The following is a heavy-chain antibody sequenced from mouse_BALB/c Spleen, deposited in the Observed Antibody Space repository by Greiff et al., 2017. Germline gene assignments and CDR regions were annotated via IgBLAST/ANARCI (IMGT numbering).Heavy chain of an antibody. J-gene: IGHJ2*01. CDR3: ARVLYYGSSLSMDY. Sequence: ESGPGLVKPSQSLSLTCSVTGYSFTSGYYWNWIRQFPGNKLEWMGYITYDGSNNYNPTLKNRISITRDTSKNQFYLKLNSVTTEDTATYYCARVLYYGSSLSMDYWGQGTTLTVSS. V-gene: IGHV3-6*02. CDR1: GYSFTSGYY. D-gene: IGHD1-1*01. CDR2: ITYDGSN.